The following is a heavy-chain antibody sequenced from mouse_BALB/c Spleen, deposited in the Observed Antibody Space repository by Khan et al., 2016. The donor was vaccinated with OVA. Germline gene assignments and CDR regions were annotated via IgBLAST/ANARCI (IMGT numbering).Heavy chain of an antibody. V-gene: IGHV5-9-3*01. Sequence: EVELVASGGGLEKPGGSLKVSCSASGFTFSTYAMSWVRQTPEKRLEWVATVSSGGHYTFYPDSVKGRFTISRDNAKNTLYLQMSSLRSEDTAMYYCARSLVDYHAMDYWGQGTSVTVSS. J-gene: IGHJ4*01. D-gene: IGHD2-2*01. CDR1: GFTFSTYA. CDR2: VSSGGHYT. CDR3: ARSLVDYHAMDY.